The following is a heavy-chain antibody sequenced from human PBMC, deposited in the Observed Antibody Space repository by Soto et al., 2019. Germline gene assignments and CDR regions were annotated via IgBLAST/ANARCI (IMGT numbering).Heavy chain of an antibody. Sequence: ASVKVSCKASGYTFTSYYMHWVRQAPGQGLEWMGIINPSGGSTSYAQKFQGRVTMTTDTSTSTAYMELRRLRSDDTAVYYCARDLGQQLFDYWGQGTLVTVSS. D-gene: IGHD6-13*01. J-gene: IGHJ4*02. V-gene: IGHV1-46*01. CDR1: GYTFTSYY. CDR2: INPSGGST. CDR3: ARDLGQQLFDY.